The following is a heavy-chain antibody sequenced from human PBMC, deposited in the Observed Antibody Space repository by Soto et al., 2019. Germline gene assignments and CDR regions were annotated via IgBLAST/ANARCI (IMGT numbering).Heavy chain of an antibody. CDR3: RREDILAGHNWFDP. J-gene: IGHJ5*02. CDR1: GGSFSGYY. CDR2: INHSGST. D-gene: IGHD3-9*01. V-gene: IGHV4-34*01. Sequence: SETLSLTCAVYGGSFSGYYWSWIRQPPGTGLEWIGEINHSGSTNYNPSLKSRVNISVDTSKNQFSLKLSAVTAADTAVYYCRREDILAGHNWFDPWGQGTLVTVSS.